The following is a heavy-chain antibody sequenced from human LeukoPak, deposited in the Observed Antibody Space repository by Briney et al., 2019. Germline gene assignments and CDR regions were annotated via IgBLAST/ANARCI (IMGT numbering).Heavy chain of an antibody. J-gene: IGHJ6*03. Sequence: GGSLRLSCAASGFTFSDYYMTWIRQAPGKGLEWVSYISSSGSTKYYTDSVKGRFTISRDNAKNSLYLQMNSLRDEDTAVYYCARDDPYSSNYYMDVWAKETTVTVSS. CDR3: ARDDPYSSNYYMDV. D-gene: IGHD6-19*01. CDR1: GFTFSDYY. CDR2: ISSSGSTK. V-gene: IGHV3-11*01.